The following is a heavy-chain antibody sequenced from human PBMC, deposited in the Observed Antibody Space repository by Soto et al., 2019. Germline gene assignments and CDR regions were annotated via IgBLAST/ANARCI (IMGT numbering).Heavy chain of an antibody. V-gene: IGHV3-21*01. J-gene: IGHJ4*02. CDR2: ITSSSSYI. D-gene: IGHD3-3*01. Sequence: GGSLRLSCAASGFTFSSYSMNWFRQAPGKGLEWVSSITSSSSYIYYADLLKGRFTISRDNAKKSLYLQMNSLRAEDTAVYFCARGTGDYDFWSGYHATDYFDYWGQGTLVTVSS. CDR1: GFTFSSYS. CDR3: ARGTGDYDFWSGYHATDYFDY.